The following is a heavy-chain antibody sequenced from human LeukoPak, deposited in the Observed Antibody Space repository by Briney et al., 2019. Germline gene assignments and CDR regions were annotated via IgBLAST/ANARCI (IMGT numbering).Heavy chain of an antibody. CDR3: ASSWWELHEARFDY. V-gene: IGHV3-30*04. CDR2: ISYDGSNK. D-gene: IGHD1-26*01. CDR1: GFIFSSYA. J-gene: IGHJ4*02. Sequence: GGSLRLSCAASGFIFSSYAMHWVRQAPGKGLEWVAVISYDGSNKYYADSVKGRFTISRDNSKNTLYLQMNSLRAEDTAVYYCASSWWELHEARFDYWGQGTLVTVSS.